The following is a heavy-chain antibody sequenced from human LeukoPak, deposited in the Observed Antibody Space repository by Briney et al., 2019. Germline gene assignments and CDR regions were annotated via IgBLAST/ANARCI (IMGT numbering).Heavy chain of an antibody. CDR2: IYTSGST. J-gene: IGHJ4*02. CDR1: GGSISSGSYY. D-gene: IGHD1-26*01. Sequence: SETLSLTCTVSGGSISSGSYYWSWIRQPAGKGLEWIGRIYTSGSTNYNPSLKSRVTISVDTSKDQFSLKLSSVTAADTAVYFCARHSQWDPTDYWGQGTLVTVSS. V-gene: IGHV4-61*02. CDR3: ARHSQWDPTDY.